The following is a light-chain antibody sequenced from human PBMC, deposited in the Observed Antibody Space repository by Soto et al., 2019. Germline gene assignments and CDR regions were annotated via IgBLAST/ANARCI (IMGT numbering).Light chain of an antibody. CDR3: KQMYTSPLT. CDR1: QTISSW. CDR2: GGS. J-gene: IGKJ4*02. Sequence: IERSPTPPSLTRSVRICITINCRASQTISSWVAWYQQKPGKAPNLLIHGGSILQSDVPPRFSGGGWVTDFTLTISRLQPEDVASYYCKQMYTSPLTYGGGTKVEIK. V-gene: IGKV1-5*01.